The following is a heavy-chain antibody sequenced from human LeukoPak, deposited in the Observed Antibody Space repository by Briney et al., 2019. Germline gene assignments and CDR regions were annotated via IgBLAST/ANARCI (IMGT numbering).Heavy chain of an antibody. Sequence: GGSLRLSCAASGFTFSNFAMIWVRQAPGKGLEWVSAISGSGGSTYYADSVKGRFTISRDNSKNTLYLQMNSLRAEDTAVYYCAKAIAVAGTSLGYWGQGTLVTVSS. CDR3: AKAIAVAGTSLGY. CDR2: ISGSGGST. CDR1: GFTFSNFA. D-gene: IGHD6-19*01. J-gene: IGHJ4*02. V-gene: IGHV3-23*01.